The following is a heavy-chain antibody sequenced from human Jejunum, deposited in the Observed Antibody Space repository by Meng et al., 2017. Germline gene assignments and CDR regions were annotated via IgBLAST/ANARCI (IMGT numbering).Heavy chain of an antibody. D-gene: IGHD3-22*01. CDR1: EFPFRSYV. Sequence: GGSRRLSGEPPEFPFRSYVMSGVRKAPGRGREGVSTVTEKDVTFYADSVKGRFTISRDTSKSTLYLQMNSLRAEDTAVYFCTRSDFIELVPEVGVYWGQGTLVTGSS. J-gene: IGHJ4*02. CDR2: VTEKDVT. V-gene: IGHV3-23*01. CDR3: TRSDFIELVPEVGVY.